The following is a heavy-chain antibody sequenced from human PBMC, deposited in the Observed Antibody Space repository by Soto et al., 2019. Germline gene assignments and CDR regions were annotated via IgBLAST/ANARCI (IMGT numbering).Heavy chain of an antibody. Sequence: KVSCKASGCTFSSYTISWVRQAPGQGLEWMGRIIPILGIANYAQKFQGRVTITAVKSTSTAYMELGSLRYEDTAVYYCARAKRGYRGYDSPNWLDPWDQGTLVTVSS. CDR1: GCTFSSYT. CDR3: ARAKRGYRGYDSPNWLDP. D-gene: IGHD5-12*01. V-gene: IGHV1-69*02. J-gene: IGHJ5*02. CDR2: IIPILGIA.